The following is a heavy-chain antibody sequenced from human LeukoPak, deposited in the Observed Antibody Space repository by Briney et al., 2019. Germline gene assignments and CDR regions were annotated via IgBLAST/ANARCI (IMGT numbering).Heavy chain of an antibody. CDR1: GGSFSGYY. CDR3: ARITMVRGSKKNLKLYYFDY. J-gene: IGHJ4*02. CDR2: INHSGST. D-gene: IGHD3-10*01. Sequence: SETLSLTCAVYGGSFSGYYWSWIRQPPGKGLEWIGEINHSGSTNYNPSLKSRVTISVDTSKNQFSLKLSSVTAADTAVYYCARITMVRGSKKNLKLYYFDYWGQGTLVTVSS. V-gene: IGHV4-34*01.